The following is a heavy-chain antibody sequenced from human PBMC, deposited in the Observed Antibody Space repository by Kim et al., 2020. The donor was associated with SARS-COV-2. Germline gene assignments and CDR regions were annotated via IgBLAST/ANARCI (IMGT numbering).Heavy chain of an antibody. CDR1: GFTFDDYA. Sequence: GGSLRLSCAASGFTFDDYAMHWVRQAPGKGLEWVSGVSWDSGSIGLADSVKGRFTISRDNAKKSLYLQMNSLRAEDTALYYCAESAVGARSDAIDIWGQGTMVTVSS. CDR2: VSWDSGSI. CDR3: AESAVGARSDAIDI. V-gene: IGHV3-9*01. D-gene: IGHD3-16*01. J-gene: IGHJ3*02.